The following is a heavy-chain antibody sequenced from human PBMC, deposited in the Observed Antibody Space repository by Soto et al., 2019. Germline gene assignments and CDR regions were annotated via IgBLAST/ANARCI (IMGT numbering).Heavy chain of an antibody. V-gene: IGHV3-13*05. CDR3: ARTDRDSYGLDV. CDR1: GFTFRNYD. Sequence: EVQLVESGGGLVQPGGSLSLSCEASGFTFRNYDMHWVRQGTGKGLEWVSGISAAGDPDYADSVEGRFTISRENAQNSFFLQMNSLRVGDTAVYYCARTDRDSYGLDVWGQGTTVIFS. CDR2: ISAAGDP. J-gene: IGHJ6*02.